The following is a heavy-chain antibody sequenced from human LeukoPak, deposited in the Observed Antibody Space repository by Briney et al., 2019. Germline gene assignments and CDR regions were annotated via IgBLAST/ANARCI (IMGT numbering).Heavy chain of an antibody. D-gene: IGHD5-18*01. CDR1: GGSLSSYY. CDR3: ASRGDMVRLEKWFDP. V-gene: IGHV4-59*12. CDR2: IYYSGST. J-gene: IGHJ5*02. Sequence: SETLSLTCTVSGGSLSSYYWSWIRQPPGKGLEWIGYIYYSGSTNYNPSLKSRVTISVDTSKNQFSLKLSSVTAADTAVYYCASRGDMVRLEKWFDPWGQGTLVTVSS.